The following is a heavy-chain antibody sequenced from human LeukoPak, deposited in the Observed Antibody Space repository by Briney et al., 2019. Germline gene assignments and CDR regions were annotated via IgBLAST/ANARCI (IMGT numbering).Heavy chain of an antibody. CDR3: ASPSAPRTYYFDY. J-gene: IGHJ4*02. CDR1: GGSISSSSYY. D-gene: IGHD1-1*01. CDR2: IYYSGST. Sequence: SETLSLTCTVSGGSISSSSYYWGWIRQPPGKGLEWIRSIYYSGSTYYNPSLKSRVTISVDTSKNQFSLKLSSVTAADTAVYYCASPSAPRTYYFDYWGQGTLVTVSS. V-gene: IGHV4-39*01.